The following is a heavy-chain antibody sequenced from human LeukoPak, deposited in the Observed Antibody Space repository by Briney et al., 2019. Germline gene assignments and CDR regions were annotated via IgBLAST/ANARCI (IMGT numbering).Heavy chain of an antibody. J-gene: IGHJ6*02. CDR1: GFTFDDYA. Sequence: GRPLRLSCAASGFTFDDYAMHWVRQAPGKGLEWVSGISWNSGSIGYADSVKGRFTISRDNAKNSLYLQMNSLRAEDTALYYCAKGGGGSCYYYGMDVWGQGTTVTVSS. V-gene: IGHV3-9*01. CDR2: ISWNSGSI. CDR3: AKGGGGSCYYYGMDV. D-gene: IGHD2-15*01.